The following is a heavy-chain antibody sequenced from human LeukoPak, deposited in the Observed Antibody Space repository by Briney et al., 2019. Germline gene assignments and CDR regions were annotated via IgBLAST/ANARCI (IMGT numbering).Heavy chain of an antibody. CDR3: AKDTVSGYNYPYYFDY. CDR1: GFTFDDYA. CDR2: ISWNSGSI. V-gene: IGHV3-9*01. D-gene: IGHD5-24*01. Sequence: PGRSLRLSCVASGFTFDDYAMHWVRQAPGKGLEWVSGISWNSGSIGYADSVKGRFTISRDNAKNSLYLQMNSLRAEDTALYYCAKDTVSGYNYPYYFDYWGQGTLVTVSS. J-gene: IGHJ4*02.